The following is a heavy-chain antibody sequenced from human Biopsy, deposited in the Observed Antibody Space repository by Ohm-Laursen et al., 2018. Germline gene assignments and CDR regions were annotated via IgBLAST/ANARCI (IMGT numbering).Heavy chain of an antibody. D-gene: IGHD3-22*01. V-gene: IGHV4-59*01. CDR1: GGSISSDY. CDR2: IYYTGGT. Sequence: GTLSLTCTVSGGSISSDYWSWIRQTPGKGLEWIGYIYYTGGTDYNPSLQSRVTISVDTSKNHFSLRLRSVTPADTAIYYCARDRGYYSDRTVPGYFDLWGRGTLVTVSS. CDR3: ARDRGYYSDRTVPGYFDL. J-gene: IGHJ2*01.